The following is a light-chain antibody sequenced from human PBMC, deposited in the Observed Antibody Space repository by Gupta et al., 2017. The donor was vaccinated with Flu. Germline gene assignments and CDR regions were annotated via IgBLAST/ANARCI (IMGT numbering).Light chain of an antibody. V-gene: IGLV1-44*01. J-gene: IGLJ1*01. CDR1: SSNIGSNT. CDR3: AAWDGGLNGYV. Sequence: QSVLTQPPPASGTPGQRITISCSGSSSNIGSNTVNWYQQLQGTAPKLLIYSNNQRPSGVPDRFSGSKSGTSASLAISGLQSEDEADYYCAAWDGGLNGYVFGTGTKVTVL. CDR2: SNN.